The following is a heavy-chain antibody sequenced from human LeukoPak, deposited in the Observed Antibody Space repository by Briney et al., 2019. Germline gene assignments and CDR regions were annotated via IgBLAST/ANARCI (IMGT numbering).Heavy chain of an antibody. CDR2: IIPILGIA. Sequence: ASVKVSCKASGYTFTSYYMHWVRQDPGQGLEWMGRIIPILGIANYAQKFQGRVTITADKSMSTAYMELSSLRSEDTAVYYCARDQTGYYYGSGSYHIYGMDVWGQGTTVTVSS. V-gene: IGHV1-69*04. D-gene: IGHD3-10*01. CDR1: GYTFTSYY. J-gene: IGHJ6*02. CDR3: ARDQTGYYYGSGSYHIYGMDV.